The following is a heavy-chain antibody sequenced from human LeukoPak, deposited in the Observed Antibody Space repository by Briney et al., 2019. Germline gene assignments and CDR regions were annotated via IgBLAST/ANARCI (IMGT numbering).Heavy chain of an antibody. V-gene: IGHV3-66*01. D-gene: IGHD6-13*01. Sequence: VQPGGSLRLSCAASGFTVSSNYMSWVRQAPGKGLEWVSVIYSGGSTYYADSVKGRFTISRDNSKHTLYLQMNSLRAEDTAVYYCARGDSSSSYPLLDYGMDVWGQGTTVTVSS. CDR1: GFTVSSNY. CDR2: IYSGGST. J-gene: IGHJ6*02. CDR3: ARGDSSSSYPLLDYGMDV.